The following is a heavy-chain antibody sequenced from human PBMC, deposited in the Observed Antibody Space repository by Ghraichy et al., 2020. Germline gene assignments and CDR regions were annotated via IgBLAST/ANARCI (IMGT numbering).Heavy chain of an antibody. J-gene: IGHJ3*02. CDR1: GFRFTNYW. Sequence: GESLNISCTGSGFRFTNYWIGWVRQMPGKGLEWMGIIYPDDSDIRYSPSFQGQVTISSDKSIGTAFLQWSGLKASDTAMYYCARQRGRYAGAFDIWGQGTMVTVSS. CDR3: ARQRGRYAGAFDI. D-gene: IGHD3-16*01. CDR2: IYPDDSDI. V-gene: IGHV5-51*01.